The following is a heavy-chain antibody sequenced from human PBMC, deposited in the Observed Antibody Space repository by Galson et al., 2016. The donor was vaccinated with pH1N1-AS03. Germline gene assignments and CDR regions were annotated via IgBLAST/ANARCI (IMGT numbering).Heavy chain of an antibody. V-gene: IGHV3-13*01. D-gene: IGHD5-12*01. Sequence: SLRLSCAASGFTVSRTDMHWVRQAPGKGLEWVSIIAAAGPTHYADSVKGRFTNSREIPQNSLYLQMDSLRADDTAVYYCAVWGYRSGTHGLDVWGKGTTVTVSS. J-gene: IGHJ6*04. CDR3: AVWGYRSGTHGLDV. CDR1: GFTVSRTD. CDR2: IAAAGPT.